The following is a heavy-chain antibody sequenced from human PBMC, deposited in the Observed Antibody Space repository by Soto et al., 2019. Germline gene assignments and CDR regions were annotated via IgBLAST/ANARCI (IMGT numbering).Heavy chain of an antibody. Sequence: GGSLRLSCAASGFSFSSYGMHWVRQAPGKGLEWVAVIWYDGSNKYYADSVKGRFTISRDNSKNTLSLQMNSLRAEDTAVYYCARTVEYSSIRIDYWGQGPLLTVSS. D-gene: IGHD6-6*01. CDR3: ARTVEYSSIRIDY. V-gene: IGHV3-33*01. CDR2: IWYDGSNK. CDR1: GFSFSSYG. J-gene: IGHJ4*02.